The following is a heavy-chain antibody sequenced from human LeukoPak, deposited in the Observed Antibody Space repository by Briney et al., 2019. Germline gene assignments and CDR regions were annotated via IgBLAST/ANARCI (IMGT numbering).Heavy chain of an antibody. J-gene: IGHJ4*02. V-gene: IGHV3-30-3*02. D-gene: IGHD6-13*01. Sequence: PGGSLRLSCAASGFTFSTYAVHWVRQAPGKGLEWVAVISYDGSNKYYTDSVKGRFTISRDNSKNTLYLQMNSLRAEDTAVYYCAKSGSSSWFLDYWGQGTLVTVSS. CDR1: GFTFSTYA. CDR2: ISYDGSNK. CDR3: AKSGSSSWFLDY.